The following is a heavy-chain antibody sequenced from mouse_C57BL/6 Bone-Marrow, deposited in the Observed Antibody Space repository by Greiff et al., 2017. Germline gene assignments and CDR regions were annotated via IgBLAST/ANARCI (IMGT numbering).Heavy chain of an antibody. CDR1: GYTFTSYW. Sequence: QVQLKQPGAELVKPGASVKLSCKASGYTFTSYWMHWVKQRPGQGLEWIGMIHPNSGSTNYNEKFKSKATLTVDKSSSTAYMQLSSLTSEDSAVYYCARGGGPYAMDYWGQGTSVTVSS. V-gene: IGHV1-64*01. CDR3: ARGGGPYAMDY. CDR2: IHPNSGST. J-gene: IGHJ4*01.